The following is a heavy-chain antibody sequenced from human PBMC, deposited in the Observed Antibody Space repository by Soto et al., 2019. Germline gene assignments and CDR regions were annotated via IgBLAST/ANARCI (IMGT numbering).Heavy chain of an antibody. J-gene: IGHJ4*02. Sequence: QLQLQESGSGLVKPSQTLSLTCAVSGGSISSGGYSWSWIRQPPGKGLEWIGYIYHSGSTYYNPSLKSRVTISLDRSKNQFSLELSSMTAADTAVYYCAIASTGYDILTYLDYWGQGTLFTVSS. CDR1: GGSISSGGYS. D-gene: IGHD3-9*01. V-gene: IGHV4-30-2*01. CDR3: AIASTGYDILTYLDY. CDR2: IYHSGST.